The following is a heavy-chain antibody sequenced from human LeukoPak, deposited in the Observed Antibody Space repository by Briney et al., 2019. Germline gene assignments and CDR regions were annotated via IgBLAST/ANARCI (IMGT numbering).Heavy chain of an antibody. CDR1: GFTLSRHW. CDR3: ARLGYPWYYDY. J-gene: IGHJ4*02. D-gene: IGHD2-15*01. Sequence: PGGSLRLSCAASGFTLSRHWVSWVRQAPGKGLEWVANIKEDGSQKYYVDAVKGRFTISRDNAKNSLYLQMNSLRVEDTAVYFCARLGYPWYYDYWGQGTLVTVSS. CDR2: IKEDGSQK. V-gene: IGHV3-7*01.